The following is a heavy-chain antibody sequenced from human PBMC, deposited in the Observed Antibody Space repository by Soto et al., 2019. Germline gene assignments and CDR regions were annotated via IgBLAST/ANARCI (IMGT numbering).Heavy chain of an antibody. CDR1: GGSISSGGYY. Sequence: QVQLQESGPGLVKPSQTLSLTCTVSGGSISSGGYYWSWIRQHPGKGLEWIGYIYYSGSTYYNPFLKSRVTISVDTSKNPFSLKLSSVTAADTAVYYCARDSGIAAAGTGDAFDIWGQGTMVTVSS. V-gene: IGHV4-31*03. D-gene: IGHD6-13*01. CDR3: ARDSGIAAAGTGDAFDI. J-gene: IGHJ3*02. CDR2: IYYSGST.